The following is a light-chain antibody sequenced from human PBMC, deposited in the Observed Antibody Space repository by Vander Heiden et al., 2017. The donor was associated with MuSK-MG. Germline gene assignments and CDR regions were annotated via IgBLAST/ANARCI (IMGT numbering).Light chain of an antibody. V-gene: IGLV2-11*01. CDR3: FSYAVSNTFV. Sequence: QSALAQPRSASGSPGQSVTISCTGTSGDVGGYNYVTWYQQHPGEAHTLMIYDVSKRPAGVPARFSVSKADNTASLTISGLRAEDEGDYYCFSYAVSNTFVFGGGTKLTVL. CDR1: SGDVGGYNY. J-gene: IGLJ2*01. CDR2: DVS.